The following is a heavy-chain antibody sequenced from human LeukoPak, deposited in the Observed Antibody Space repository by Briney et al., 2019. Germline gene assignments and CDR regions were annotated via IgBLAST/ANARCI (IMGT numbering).Heavy chain of an antibody. V-gene: IGHV4-4*02. CDR3: ARGHSSSWYNWFDP. J-gene: IGHJ5*02. CDR2: IYHSGST. Sequence: SETPSLTCAVSGGSISSSNWWSWVRQPPGKGLEWIGEIYHSGSTNYNPSLKSRVTISVDKSKNQFSLKLSSVTAADTAVYYCARGHSSSWYNWFDPWGQGTLVTVSS. CDR1: GGSISSSNW. D-gene: IGHD6-13*01.